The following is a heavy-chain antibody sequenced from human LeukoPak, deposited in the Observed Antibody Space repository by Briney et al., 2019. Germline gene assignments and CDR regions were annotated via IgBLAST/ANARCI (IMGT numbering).Heavy chain of an antibody. Sequence: GGSLRLSCGASGFTFSSYGMHWVRQAPGKGLEWVAFIRYDGSNKYYAYSVKGRFIFSRDTAKSSLYLQMNRLTADATVYYYCARGYSYLDYWGQGTLVTVSS. V-gene: IGHV3-30*02. CDR2: IRYDGSNK. CDR1: GFTFSSYG. CDR3: ARGYSYLDY. J-gene: IGHJ4*02. D-gene: IGHD5-18*01.